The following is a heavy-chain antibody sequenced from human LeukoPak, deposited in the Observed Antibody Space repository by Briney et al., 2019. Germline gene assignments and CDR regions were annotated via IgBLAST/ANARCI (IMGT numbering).Heavy chain of an antibody. CDR3: ARDPPLRYFDPLDDY. CDR1: GGTFSSYA. J-gene: IGHJ4*02. V-gene: IGHV1-69*13. CDR2: IIPIFGTA. D-gene: IGHD3-9*01. Sequence: SVTVSFTASGGTFSSYAISWVRQAPGQGLEWMGGIIPIFGTANYAQKFQGRVTITADESTSTAYMELSSLRSEDTAVYYCARDPPLRYFDPLDDYWGQGTLVTVSS.